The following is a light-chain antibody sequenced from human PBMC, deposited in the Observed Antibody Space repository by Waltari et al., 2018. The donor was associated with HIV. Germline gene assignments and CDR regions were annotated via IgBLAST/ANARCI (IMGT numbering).Light chain of an antibody. J-gene: IGLJ3*02. CDR1: NSDVGNYNL. V-gene: IGLV2-23*02. CDR2: EVT. CDR3: CSYAGSDTLV. Sequence: QSALTQPASVSGSPGQSITISCTGTNSDVGNYNLVSWYRQHPDKAPNLLIFEVTRRPSGVSDRVSGSKAGNTASLTISGLQADDEAYYYCCSYAGSDTLVFGGGTKLTVL.